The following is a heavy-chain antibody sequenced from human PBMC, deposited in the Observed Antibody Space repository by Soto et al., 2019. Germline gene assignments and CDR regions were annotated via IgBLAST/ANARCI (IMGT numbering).Heavy chain of an antibody. CDR2: ISSSSSYI. Sequence: PGGSLRLSCAASGFTFSSYSMNWVRQAPGKGLEWVSSISSSSSYIYYADSVKGRFTISRDNAKNSLYLQMNSLRAEDTAVYYCARVSDGLKRWYRVSMDVWGQGTSVTVFS. V-gene: IGHV3-21*01. CDR3: ARVSDGLKRWYRVSMDV. CDR1: GFTFSSYS. J-gene: IGHJ6*02. D-gene: IGHD5-18*01.